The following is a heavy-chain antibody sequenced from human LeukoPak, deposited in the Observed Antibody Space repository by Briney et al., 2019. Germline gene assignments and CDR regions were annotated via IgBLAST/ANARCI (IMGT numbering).Heavy chain of an antibody. V-gene: IGHV4-31*11. CDR3: ARISGSPSYGMDV. D-gene: IGHD1-26*01. CDR2: IYYSGST. Sequence: SETLSLTCAVYGGSFSGYYWSWIRQHPGKGLEWIGYIYYSGSTYYNPSLKSRVTISVDTSKNQFSLKLSSVTAADTAVYYCARISGSPSYGMDVWGQGTTVTVSS. CDR1: GGSFSGYY. J-gene: IGHJ6*02.